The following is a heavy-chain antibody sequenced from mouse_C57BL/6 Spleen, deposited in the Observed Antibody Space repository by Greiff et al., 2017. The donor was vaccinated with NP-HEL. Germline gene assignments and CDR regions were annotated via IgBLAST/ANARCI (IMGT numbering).Heavy chain of an antibody. V-gene: IGHV1-85*01. J-gene: IGHJ3*01. D-gene: IGHD2-4*01. CDR2: IYPRDGST. Sequence: VQLPESGPELVKPGASVKLSCKASGYTFTSYDINWVKQRPGQGLEWIGWIYPRDGSTKYNEKFKGKATLTVDTSSSTAYMELHSLTSEDSAVYFCARESYYDYDDAAWFAYWGQGTLVTVSA. CDR3: ARESYYDYDDAAWFAY. CDR1: GYTFTSYD.